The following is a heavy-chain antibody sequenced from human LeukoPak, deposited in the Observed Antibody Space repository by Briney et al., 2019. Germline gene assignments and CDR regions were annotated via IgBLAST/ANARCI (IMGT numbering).Heavy chain of an antibody. J-gene: IGHJ6*02. CDR1: GFTFSSYA. Sequence: GGSLRLSCATSGFTFSSYAMSWVRQAPGKGLEWVSGISTSGDSTYDTDSVKGRFTISRDNSKNTLYLQMNSLRAEDTAVYYCAKTRGSRYYYGMDVWGQGTTATVSS. CDR2: ISTSGDST. V-gene: IGHV3-23*01. D-gene: IGHD3-10*01. CDR3: AKTRGSRYYYGMDV.